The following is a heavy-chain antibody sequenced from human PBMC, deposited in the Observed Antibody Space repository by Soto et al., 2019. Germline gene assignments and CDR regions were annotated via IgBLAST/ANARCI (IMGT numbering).Heavy chain of an antibody. CDR1: GGSFSGYH. CDR2: INHSGST. CDR3: ARVGYYPFYYYYGMDV. D-gene: IGHD3-22*01. Sequence: ETLSLTCAVYGGSFSGYHWSWIRQPPGKGLEWIGEINHSGSTNYNPSLKSRVTISVDTSKNQFSLKLSSVTAADTAVYYCARVGYYPFYYYYGMDVWGQGTTVTVSS. V-gene: IGHV4-34*01. J-gene: IGHJ6*02.